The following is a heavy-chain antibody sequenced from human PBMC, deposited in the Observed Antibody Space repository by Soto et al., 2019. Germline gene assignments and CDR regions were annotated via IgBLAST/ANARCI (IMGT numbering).Heavy chain of an antibody. CDR2: ISGSGGST. CDR3: AKDPRYRVPAGHPSRVGWFDP. Sequence: PGGSLRLSCAASGFTFSSYAMSWVRQAPGKGLEWVSAISGSGGSTYYADSVKGRFTISRDNSKNTLYLQMNSLRAEDTAVYYCAKDPRYRVPAGHPSRVGWFDPWGQGTLVTVSS. CDR1: GFTFSSYA. J-gene: IGHJ5*02. V-gene: IGHV3-23*01. D-gene: IGHD1-20*01.